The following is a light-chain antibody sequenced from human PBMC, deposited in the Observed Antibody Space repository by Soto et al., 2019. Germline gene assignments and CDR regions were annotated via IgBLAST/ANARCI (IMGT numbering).Light chain of an antibody. V-gene: IGLV2-14*01. Sequence: QSALTQPASVSGSPGQSITISCSGTSSDVGGYNFVSWYQQHPGKAPKLIIYEVRNRPSGVSNRFSGSKSGNTASLTISGLQAEDEADHYCSSHTSSSTRVFGGGTKLTVL. CDR3: SSHTSSSTRV. J-gene: IGLJ3*02. CDR1: SSDVGGYNF. CDR2: EVR.